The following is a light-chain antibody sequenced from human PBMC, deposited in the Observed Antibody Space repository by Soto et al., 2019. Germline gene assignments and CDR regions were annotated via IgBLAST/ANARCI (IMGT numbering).Light chain of an antibody. J-gene: IGKJ2*01. CDR1: QSVSSN. V-gene: IGKV3-15*01. CDR2: GAS. CDR3: XXXXTWPYT. Sequence: EIVMTQSPVTLSVSPGERATLSCRASQSVSSNLAWYQQKPGQAPRLLIYGASTRATGIPARFGGSGSGTEFTLTISXXXSXXXXXXXXXXXXTWPYTFGQGTKLEIK.